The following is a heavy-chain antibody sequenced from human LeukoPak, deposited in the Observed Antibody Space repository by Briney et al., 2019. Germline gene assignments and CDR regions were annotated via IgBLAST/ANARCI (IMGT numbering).Heavy chain of an antibody. V-gene: IGHV4-59*01. Sequence: SETLSLTCTASGGSISSYYWSWIRQPPGKGLEYIGYIYYSGSTIYNPSLKSRVTMSLDTSMNQFSLKLSSVTAEDTAMYYCAREEVRHGFDIWGQGTMVTVSS. CDR2: IYYSGST. CDR1: GGSISSYY. D-gene: IGHD6-25*01. J-gene: IGHJ3*02. CDR3: AREEVRHGFDI.